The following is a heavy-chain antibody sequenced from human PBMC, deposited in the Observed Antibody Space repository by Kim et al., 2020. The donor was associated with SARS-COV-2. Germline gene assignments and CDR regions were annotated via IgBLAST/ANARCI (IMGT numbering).Heavy chain of an antibody. CDR1: GGSFSGYY. CDR3: ARGTVARRGLLDY. CDR2: INHSGST. J-gene: IGHJ4*02. D-gene: IGHD6-19*01. Sequence: SETLSLTCAVYGGSFSGYYWSWIRQPPGKGLEWIGEINHSGSTNYNPSLKSRVTISVDTSKNQFSLKLSSVTAADTAVYYCARGTVARRGLLDYWGQGTLVTVSS. V-gene: IGHV4-34*01.